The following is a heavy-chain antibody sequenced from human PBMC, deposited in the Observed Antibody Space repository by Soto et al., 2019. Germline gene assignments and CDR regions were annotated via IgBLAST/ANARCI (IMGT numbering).Heavy chain of an antibody. V-gene: IGHV5-10-1*01. CDR3: ARLPLGFCRCTSCSPGVMDV. CDR1: GYSFTSYW. CDR2: IDPSDSYT. Sequence: ESLKISCKGSGYSFTSYWISWVRQMPGKGLEWMGRIDPSDSYTNYSPSFQGHVTISADKSISTAYLQWSSLKASDTAMYYCARLPLGFCRCTSCSPGVMDVWGQGTSVTGS. J-gene: IGHJ6*02. D-gene: IGHD2-2*01.